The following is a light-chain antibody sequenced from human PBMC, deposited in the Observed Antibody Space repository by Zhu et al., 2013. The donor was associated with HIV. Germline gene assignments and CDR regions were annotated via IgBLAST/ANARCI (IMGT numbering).Light chain of an antibody. J-gene: IGKJ2*03. CDR1: QSVSSSS. V-gene: IGKV3-20*01. CDR3: QQYGTSPYS. Sequence: DIVLTQSPGTLSLSPGERATLSCRASQSVSSSSLAWYQQKPGQAPRLLIYDASSRATGILDRFSGSGSGTDFTLTISRLEPEDFAVYYCQQYGTSPYSFGQGTKLEIK. CDR2: DAS.